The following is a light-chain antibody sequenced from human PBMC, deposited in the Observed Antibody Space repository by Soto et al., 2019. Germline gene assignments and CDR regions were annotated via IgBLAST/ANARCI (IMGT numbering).Light chain of an antibody. CDR1: QSVLDSSKNENH. CDR3: QQYYSFPFT. V-gene: IGKV4-1*01. Sequence: DIVMTQSPDSLAVSLGERATINCKSSQSVLDSSKNENHLVWYQQKPGQPPKTLIFWASTREYGVPDRFSGSGSGTEFTLTISSLQAEDVAVYYCQQYYSFPFTFGPVTKVDVK. J-gene: IGKJ3*01. CDR2: WAS.